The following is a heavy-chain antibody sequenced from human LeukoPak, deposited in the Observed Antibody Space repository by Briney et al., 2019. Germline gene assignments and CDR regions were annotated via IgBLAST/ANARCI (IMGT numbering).Heavy chain of an antibody. CDR1: GGSISSNTW. Sequence: SGTLSLTCVVSGGSISSNTWWSWVRQPPNKGLEWIGEIYRSGSTNYNPSLKSRVSMSIDKSKNQFSLELRFVTAADTAVYYCARPKVFGDYQGAFDIWSQGTMVTVSS. D-gene: IGHD4-17*01. J-gene: IGHJ3*02. V-gene: IGHV4-4*02. CDR2: IYRSGST. CDR3: ARPKVFGDYQGAFDI.